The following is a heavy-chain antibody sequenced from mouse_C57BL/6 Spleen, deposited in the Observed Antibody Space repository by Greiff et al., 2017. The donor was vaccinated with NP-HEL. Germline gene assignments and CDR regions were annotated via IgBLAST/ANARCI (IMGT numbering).Heavy chain of an antibody. J-gene: IGHJ4*01. D-gene: IGHD1-1*01. CDR1: GYTFTSYW. CDR2: IDPSDSYT. V-gene: IGHV1-50*01. CDR3: ARPYGSSYDYAMDY. Sequence: QVQLKQSGAELVKPGASVKLSCKASGYTFTSYWMQWVKQRPGQGLEWIGEIDPSDSYTNYNQKFKGKATLTVDTSSSTAYMQLSSLTSEDSAVYYCARPYGSSYDYAMDYWGQGTSVTVSS.